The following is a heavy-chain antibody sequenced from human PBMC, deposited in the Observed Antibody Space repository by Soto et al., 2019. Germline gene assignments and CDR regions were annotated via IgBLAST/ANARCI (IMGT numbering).Heavy chain of an antibody. Sequence: QVQLVESGGGVVQPERSLRLSCAASGFTFSTHAMHWLRQAPGKGLECVAIVSFDGSNKYYADSVKGRFTISRDNSKNTLYLQMSGLSPEDTAFYYCARDQTGITTAGGGRIDRWGQGTLVTVSS. J-gene: IGHJ5*02. D-gene: IGHD6-13*01. CDR2: VSFDGSNK. CDR3: ARDQTGITTAGGGRIDR. V-gene: IGHV3-30-3*01. CDR1: GFTFSTHA.